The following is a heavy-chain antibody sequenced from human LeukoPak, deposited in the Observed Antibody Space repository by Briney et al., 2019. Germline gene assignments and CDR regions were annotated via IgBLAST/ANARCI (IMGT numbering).Heavy chain of an antibody. CDR2: ISAYNGNT. J-gene: IGHJ4*02. Sequence: ASVKVSCKASGYTFTSYGISWVRQAPGQGLEWMGWISAYNGNTNYAQKFQGRVTMTRDTSISTAYMELSRLRSDDTAVYYCARDPLGYYGSGSYYDYWGQGTLVTVSS. V-gene: IGHV1-18*01. CDR3: ARDPLGYYGSGSYYDY. CDR1: GYTFTSYG. D-gene: IGHD3-10*01.